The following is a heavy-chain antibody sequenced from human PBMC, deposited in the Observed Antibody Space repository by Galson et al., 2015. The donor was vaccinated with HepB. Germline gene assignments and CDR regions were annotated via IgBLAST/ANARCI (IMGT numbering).Heavy chain of an antibody. CDR3: ARGARRWDY. D-gene: IGHD5-24*01. Sequence: SVKVSCKASGYTFTSHGISWVRQAPGQGLEWMGWISGYTGDTNYAQNFQGRVTVSTDTPTRTAYMDLRSLRADDTAVYYCARGARRWDYWGQGTLVTVFS. CDR1: GYTFTSHG. J-gene: IGHJ4*02. CDR2: ISGYTGDT. V-gene: IGHV1-18*01.